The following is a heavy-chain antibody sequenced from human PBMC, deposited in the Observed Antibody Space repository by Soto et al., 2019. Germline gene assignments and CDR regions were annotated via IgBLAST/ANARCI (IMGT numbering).Heavy chain of an antibody. CDR3: ATHGLGVSSPPYFDN. CDR2: FVPLFGTT. CDR1: GGTFSGYV. V-gene: IGHV1-69*01. D-gene: IGHD3-16*01. Sequence: QLVQSGSEVKKPGSSVKVSCQASGGTFSGYVVTWVRQAPEQGLEWMGEFVPLFGTTNYAQRFSGRITITAEESTSTAYMEQRTLRSDDTAVYYCATHGLGVSSPPYFDNWGQGTLVTVSS. J-gene: IGHJ4*02.